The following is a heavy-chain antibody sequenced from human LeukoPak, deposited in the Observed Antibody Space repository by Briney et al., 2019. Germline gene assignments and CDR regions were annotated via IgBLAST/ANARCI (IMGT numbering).Heavy chain of an antibody. CDR2: ISAYNGNT. D-gene: IGHD1-26*01. J-gene: IGHJ4*02. CDR1: GYTFTSYG. Sequence: GASVNVSCKASGYTFTSYGISWVRQAPGQGLEWMGWISAYNGNTNYAQELQDRETMTTDTSTSSAYMWLRSLRSDDTAVYDCARGRGFVGAAFDYWGQGALVSVSS. V-gene: IGHV1-18*01. CDR3: ARGRGFVGAAFDY.